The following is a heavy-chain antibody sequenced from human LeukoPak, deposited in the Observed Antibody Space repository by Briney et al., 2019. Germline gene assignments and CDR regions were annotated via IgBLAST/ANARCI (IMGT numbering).Heavy chain of an antibody. CDR1: GLTVSSSY. V-gene: IGHV3-53*01. CDR2: IYSGGST. Sequence: GGSLRLSCVASGLTVSSSYMTWVRQAPGKGLEWVSIIYSGGSTYYADSVKGRFTISRDNSKNTLYLQMNSLTVEDTAVYYCTRDTYYDFWSGYLDYWGQGTLVTVSS. CDR3: TRDTYYDFWSGYLDY. J-gene: IGHJ4*02. D-gene: IGHD3-3*01.